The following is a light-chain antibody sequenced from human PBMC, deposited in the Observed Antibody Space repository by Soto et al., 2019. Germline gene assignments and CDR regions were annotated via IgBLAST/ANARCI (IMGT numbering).Light chain of an antibody. Sequence: DIQMTQSPSSLSAAVGDRVTITCDASQDISNYVNWYQQKPGKAPKLLIYAASSLQSGVPSRCSGSGFGTDFTLTISSLQPEDSAIYYRQQADTFPITFGQGTRLEI. CDR2: AAS. V-gene: IGKV1-12*01. CDR1: QDISNY. CDR3: QQADTFPIT. J-gene: IGKJ5*01.